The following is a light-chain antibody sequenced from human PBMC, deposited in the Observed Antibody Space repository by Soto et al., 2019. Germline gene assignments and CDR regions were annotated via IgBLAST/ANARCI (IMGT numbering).Light chain of an antibody. CDR1: SSDVGGYNF. J-gene: IGLJ1*01. V-gene: IGLV2-8*01. CDR2: EVS. CDR3: XSYAGSNNYV. Sequence: QSALTQPPSASGSPGQSVTISCTGTSSDVGGYNFVSWYQLHPGKAPKLMIYEVSERPSGVPNRFSGSKSGNTASLTVSGXXXXXXXXXXCXSYAGSNNYVFGTGTKVTVL.